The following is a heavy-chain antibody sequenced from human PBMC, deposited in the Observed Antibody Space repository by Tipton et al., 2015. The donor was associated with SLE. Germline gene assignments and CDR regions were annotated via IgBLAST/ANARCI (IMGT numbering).Heavy chain of an antibody. CDR2: IYYSGST. Sequence: TLSLTCTVSGGSISSYYWSWIRQPPGKGLEWIGYIYYSGSTNYNPSLKSRVTISVDTSKNQFSLKLSSVTAADTAVYYCARLTPPDARSYSSSWYGGDYCGQGTLVTVSS. CDR1: GGSISSYY. CDR3: ARLTPPDARSYSSSWYGGDY. V-gene: IGHV4-59*12. D-gene: IGHD6-13*01. J-gene: IGHJ4*02.